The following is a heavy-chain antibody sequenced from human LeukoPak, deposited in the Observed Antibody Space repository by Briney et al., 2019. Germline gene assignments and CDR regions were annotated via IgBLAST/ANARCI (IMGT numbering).Heavy chain of an antibody. J-gene: IGHJ6*02. Sequence: ASVKVSCKASGYTFTGYYMHWVRQAPGQGLEWMGIINPSGGSTSYALKFQGRVTMTRDTSTSTVYMELSSLRSEDTAVYYCASSEFVVVKRERPDYYYYYGMDVWGQGTTVTVSS. CDR1: GYTFTGYY. V-gene: IGHV1-46*01. CDR2: INPSGGST. CDR3: ASSEFVVVKRERPDYYYYYGMDV. D-gene: IGHD2-2*01.